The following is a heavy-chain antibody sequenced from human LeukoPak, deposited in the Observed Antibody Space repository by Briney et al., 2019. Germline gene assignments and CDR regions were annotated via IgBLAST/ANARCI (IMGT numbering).Heavy chain of an antibody. V-gene: IGHV3-15*01. CDR1: GFTFSSYS. Sequence: KPGGSLRLSCAASGFTFSSYSMNWVRQAPGKGLEWVGRIKSKTDGGTTDYAAPVKGRFTISRDDSKNTLYLQMNSLKTEDTAVYYCTKHPYYGDYENWGQGTLVTVSS. D-gene: IGHD4-17*01. CDR3: TKHPYYGDYEN. CDR2: IKSKTDGGTT. J-gene: IGHJ4*02.